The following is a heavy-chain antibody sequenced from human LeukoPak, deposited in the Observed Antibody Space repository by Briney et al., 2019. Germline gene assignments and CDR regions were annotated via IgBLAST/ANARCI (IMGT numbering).Heavy chain of an antibody. CDR1: GYTFTSYY. Sequence: ASVKVSCKASGYTFTSYYMHWVRQAPGQGLEWMGIINPSGGSTSYAQKFQGRVTMTRNTSISTAYMELSSLRSEDTAVYYCATLWFGEFYLRDYWGQGTLVTVSS. CDR2: INPSGGST. J-gene: IGHJ4*02. D-gene: IGHD3-10*01. CDR3: ATLWFGEFYLRDY. V-gene: IGHV1-46*01.